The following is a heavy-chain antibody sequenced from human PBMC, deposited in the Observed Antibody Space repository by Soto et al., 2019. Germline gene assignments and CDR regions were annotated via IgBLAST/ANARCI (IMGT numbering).Heavy chain of an antibody. J-gene: IGHJ3*01. CDR2: NNAGNVNT. Sequence: ASVKVSCKASGYTFPDQAMNWVPLAPGKRLEWMGWNNAGNVNTKYSQKSQGRGTITRATSASTVYMELSSLRSEDTSVSYCARARAGAPNDAFDFCVRGTMVTVSS. CDR3: ARARAGAPNDAFDF. CDR1: GYTFPDQA. V-gene: IGHV1-3*01. D-gene: IGHD6-19*01.